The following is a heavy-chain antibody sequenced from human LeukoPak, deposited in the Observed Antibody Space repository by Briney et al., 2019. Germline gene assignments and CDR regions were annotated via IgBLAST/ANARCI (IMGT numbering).Heavy chain of an antibody. J-gene: IGHJ5*02. V-gene: IGHV3-53*01. D-gene: IGHD5-12*01. CDR3: ARDVSGYGPFDP. Sequence: GGSLRLSCAASGFSINRNYMSWVRQAPGKGLEWVSVIYPGGSTYYAESVKGRFTISRDNSKNTLFLQTNSLRAEDTAVYYCARDVSGYGPFDPWGQGTLVTVSS. CDR2: IYPGGST. CDR1: GFSINRNY.